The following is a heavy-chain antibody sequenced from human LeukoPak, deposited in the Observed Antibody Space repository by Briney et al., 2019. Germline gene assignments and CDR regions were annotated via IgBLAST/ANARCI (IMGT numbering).Heavy chain of an antibody. CDR3: ARNMDCSSTSCYHDHGTY. V-gene: IGHV3-66*01. CDR1: GFTFSSYA. Sequence: TGGSLRLSCAASGFTFSSYAMSWVRQAPGKGLEWVSVIYSGGSTYYADSVKGRFTISRDNSKNTLYLQMNSLRAEDTAVYYCARNMDCSSTSCYHDHGTYWGQGTLVTVSS. D-gene: IGHD2-2*01. CDR2: IYSGGST. J-gene: IGHJ4*02.